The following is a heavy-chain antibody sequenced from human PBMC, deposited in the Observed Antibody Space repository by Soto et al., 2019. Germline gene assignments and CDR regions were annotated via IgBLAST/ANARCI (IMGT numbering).Heavy chain of an antibody. CDR2: ISSSSVYT. D-gene: IGHD6-6*01. J-gene: IGHJ6*02. V-gene: IGHV3-11*06. Sequence: GGSLRLSCAASGSTFSDYYMSWIRQAPGKGLEWVSYISSSSVYTNYADSVRGRFTISRDNAKNSLYLQMNSLRAEDTGVYYCARDAPDDSSSTAYYYYGMDVWGRGTTVTVSS. CDR1: GSTFSDYY. CDR3: ARDAPDDSSSTAYYYYGMDV.